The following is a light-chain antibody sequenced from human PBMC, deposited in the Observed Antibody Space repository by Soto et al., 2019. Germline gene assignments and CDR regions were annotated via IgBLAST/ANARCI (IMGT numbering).Light chain of an antibody. Sequence: ENVLTQSPGTLSLSPGERVTLFCRASQSVSTRYLAWYQQKPGQAPRLLIYGASSRATGIPDRFSGSGSGTYFTLTITRMDPAHFAVYYCQQDGSSLSITFGQGTRLEIK. J-gene: IGKJ5*01. CDR1: QSVSTRY. V-gene: IGKV3-20*01. CDR2: GAS. CDR3: QQDGSSLSIT.